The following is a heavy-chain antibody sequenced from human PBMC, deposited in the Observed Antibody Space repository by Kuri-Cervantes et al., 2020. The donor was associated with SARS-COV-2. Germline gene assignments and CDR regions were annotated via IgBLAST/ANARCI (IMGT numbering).Heavy chain of an antibody. V-gene: IGHV1-2*02. Sequence: ASVKVSCKASGYTFTGYYMHWVRQAPGQGLEWMGWINPNSGGTNYAQKFQGRVTMTRDTSISTAYMELSSLRSKDTAVYYCATGSIVGATNWFDPWGQGTLVTVSS. CDR1: GYTFTGYY. CDR2: INPNSGGT. D-gene: IGHD1-26*01. CDR3: ATGSIVGATNWFDP. J-gene: IGHJ5*02.